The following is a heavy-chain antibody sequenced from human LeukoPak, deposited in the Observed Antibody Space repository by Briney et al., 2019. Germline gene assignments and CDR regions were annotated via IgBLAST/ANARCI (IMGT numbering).Heavy chain of an antibody. D-gene: IGHD3-22*01. CDR2: ISGSGGST. CDR3: AKDGSSGYYSAPDY. Sequence: GGPLRLSCAASGFTFSSYAMSWVRQAPGKGLEWVSAISGSGGSTYYADSVKGRFTISRDNSKNTLYLQMNSLRAEDTAVYYCAKDGSSGYYSAPDYWGQGTLVTVSS. J-gene: IGHJ4*02. V-gene: IGHV3-23*01. CDR1: GFTFSSYA.